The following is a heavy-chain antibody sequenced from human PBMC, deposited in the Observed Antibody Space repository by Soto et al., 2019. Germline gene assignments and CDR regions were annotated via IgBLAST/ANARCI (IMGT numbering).Heavy chain of an antibody. CDR3: ATPAEQLDKAMLKGIAH. Sequence: QVQLVQSGAEVKTPGSSVSVSCKASGGTFSNTAFIWVRQAPGQGPEWMGGLIPLFGTPKYAQKFQGRLTITADESSNTAYLQLHILTSDDTAVYYCATPAEQLDKAMLKGIAHCGQGSLVTVSS. CDR2: LIPLFGTP. CDR1: GGTFSNTA. J-gene: IGHJ4*02. D-gene: IGHD5-18*01. V-gene: IGHV1-69*01.